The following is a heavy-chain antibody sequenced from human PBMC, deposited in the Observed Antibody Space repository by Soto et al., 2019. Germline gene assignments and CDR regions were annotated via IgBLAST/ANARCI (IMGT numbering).Heavy chain of an antibody. Sequence: QVQLQESGPGLVKPSQTLSLTCTVSGGSISSGGYYWIWIRQHPGKGLEWMGYMHNSGSTYYNPSLKSRVTISVDTSKNQFSLKLSSVTAADTAVYYCAREVVVTATSRADNWFDPWGQGTLVTVSS. D-gene: IGHD2-21*02. J-gene: IGHJ5*02. CDR2: MHNSGST. CDR3: AREVVVTATSRADNWFDP. CDR1: GGSISSGGYY. V-gene: IGHV4-31*03.